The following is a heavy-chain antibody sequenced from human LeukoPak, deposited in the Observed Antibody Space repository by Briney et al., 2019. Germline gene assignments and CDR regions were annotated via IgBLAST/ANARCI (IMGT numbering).Heavy chain of an antibody. CDR3: ASLPGYCSGGNCYFDY. CDR1: GYSFPSYW. D-gene: IGHD2-15*01. V-gene: IGHV5-51*01. J-gene: IGHJ4*02. Sequence: GESLKISCKGSGYSFPSYWIGWVRQMPGKGPEWMGIIYPGDSDTRYSPSFQGQVTISADKSISTAYLQWSSLKASDTAVYYCASLPGYCSGGNCYFDYWGQGTLVTVSS. CDR2: IYPGDSDT.